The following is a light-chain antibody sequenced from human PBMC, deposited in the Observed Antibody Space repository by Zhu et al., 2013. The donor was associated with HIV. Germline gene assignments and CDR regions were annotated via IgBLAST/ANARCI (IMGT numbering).Light chain of an antibody. J-gene: IGKJ4*01. Sequence: EIVLTQSPATLSLSPGERATLSCRASQSVSRYLAWYQQKPGQAPRLLISDASDRATGIPGRFSGSGSGTDFSLTITSLEPDDFAVYYCQQRANWLTFGGGTKVEIK. CDR3: QQRANWLT. CDR1: QSVSRY. V-gene: IGKV3-11*01. CDR2: DAS.